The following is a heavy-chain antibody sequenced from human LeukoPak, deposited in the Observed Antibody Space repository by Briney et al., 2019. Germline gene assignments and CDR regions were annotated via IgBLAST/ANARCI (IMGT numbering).Heavy chain of an antibody. V-gene: IGHV4-31*03. Sequence: SETLSLTCTVSGGSISSGGYYWSWIRQHPGKGLEWIGYIYYSGSTYYNPSLKSRVTISVDTSKNQFSLKLSSVTAADTAVYYCARSYCSSTSCSPYYYYYMDVWGKADTVTVSS. D-gene: IGHD2-2*01. J-gene: IGHJ6*03. CDR1: GGSISSGGYY. CDR3: ARSYCSSTSCSPYYYYYMDV. CDR2: IYYSGST.